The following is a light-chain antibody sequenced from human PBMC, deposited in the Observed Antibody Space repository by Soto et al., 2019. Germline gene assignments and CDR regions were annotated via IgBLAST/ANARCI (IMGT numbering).Light chain of an antibody. V-gene: IGLV1-40*01. J-gene: IGLJ2*01. CDR3: SSYTSSSTREEV. CDR1: SSNLGAGYD. Sequence: QSVLTQPPSVSGAPGQRVTISCTGHSSNLGAGYDVHWYQQLPGTAPKLVIYGNRNRPSGVPERFSGSKSGTSASLAITGLQAEDEADYYCSSYTSSSTREEVFGGGTKVTVL. CDR2: GNR.